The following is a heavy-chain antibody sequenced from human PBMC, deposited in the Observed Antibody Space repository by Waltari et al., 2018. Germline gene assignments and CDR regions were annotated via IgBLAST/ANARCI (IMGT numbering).Heavy chain of an antibody. Sequence: QLVQSGAEVKKPGASAKVSCRASGYTFASYYIHLVRQARGQRLGVIGWIVDGSGNTNYAQKFQERVTITRDMSTSTAYMELSSLRSEDTAVYYCAAANSSSSFDYWGQGTLVTVSS. CDR1: GYTFASYY. D-gene: IGHD6-6*01. J-gene: IGHJ4*02. CDR2: IVDGSGNT. V-gene: IGHV1-58*02. CDR3: AAANSSSSFDY.